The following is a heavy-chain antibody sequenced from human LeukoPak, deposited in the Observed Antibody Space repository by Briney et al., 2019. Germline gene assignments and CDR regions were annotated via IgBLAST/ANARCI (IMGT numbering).Heavy chain of an antibody. CDR2: IYFSGSP. CDR1: GGSISSNSYY. Sequence: SETLSLTCTVSGGSISSNSYYWGWIRQPPGKGLEWIGSIYFSGSPYYNPSLKSRVTMSVDTSKNQFFLKVSSVTAADTAVYYCARWRTAKTAFDYWGQGTLVTVSS. V-gene: IGHV4-39*01. CDR3: ARWRTAKTAFDY. D-gene: IGHD2-21*02. J-gene: IGHJ4*02.